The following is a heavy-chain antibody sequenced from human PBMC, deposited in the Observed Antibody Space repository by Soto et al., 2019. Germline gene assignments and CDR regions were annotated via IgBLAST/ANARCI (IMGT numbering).Heavy chain of an antibody. J-gene: IGHJ4*02. CDR3: ARIIVVVTALDY. V-gene: IGHV1-3*05. D-gene: IGHD2-21*02. CDR2: INAGNGNT. CDR1: GYTFTSYA. Sequence: QVQLVQSGAEEKKPGASVKVSCKASGYTFTSYAMHWVRQAPGQRLEWMGWINAGNGNTKYSQKFQGRVTITRDTSASTAYMELSSLRSEDTAVYYCARIIVVVTALDYWGQGTLVTVYS.